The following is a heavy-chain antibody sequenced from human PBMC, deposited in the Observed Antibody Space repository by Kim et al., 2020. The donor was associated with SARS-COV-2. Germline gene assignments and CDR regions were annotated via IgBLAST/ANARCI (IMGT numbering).Heavy chain of an antibody. CDR2: IYYSGST. V-gene: IGHV4-59*01. J-gene: IGHJ5*02. Sequence: SETLSLTCTVSGGSISSYYWSWIRQPPGKGLEWIGCIYYSGSTNYNPSLKSRVTISVDTSKNQFSLKLSSVTAADTAVYYCARDNPRYCSGGSCYWGWFDPWGQGTLVTVSS. CDR3: ARDNPRYCSGGSCYWGWFDP. CDR1: GGSISSYY. D-gene: IGHD2-15*01.